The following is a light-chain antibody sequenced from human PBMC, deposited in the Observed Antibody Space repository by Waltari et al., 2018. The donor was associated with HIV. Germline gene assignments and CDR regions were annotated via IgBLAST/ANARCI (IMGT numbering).Light chain of an antibody. CDR3: LSWDDSLRGLV. V-gene: IGLV1-47*01. CDR1: TSNIGSNF. J-gene: IGLJ3*02. CDR2: RDD. Sequence: QSVLTQPPSTSGTPGQRVTISCSGITSNIGSNFVYWYQQFPEEAPRLLIYRDDQRPAGVPDRFSGAKSGASASLAISGLRSEDEADYYCLSWDDSLRGLVFGGGTKLTVL.